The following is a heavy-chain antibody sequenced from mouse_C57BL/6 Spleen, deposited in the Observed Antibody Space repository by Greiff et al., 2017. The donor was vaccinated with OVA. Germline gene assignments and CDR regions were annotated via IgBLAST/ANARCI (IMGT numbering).Heavy chain of an antibody. CDR1: GFTFSSYA. V-gene: IGHV5-4*03. J-gene: IGHJ1*03. Sequence: EVKLVESGGGLVKPGGSLKLSCAASGFTFSSYAMSWVRQTPEKRLEWVATISDGGSYTYYPDNVKGRFTISRDNAKNNLYLQMSHLKSEDTAMYYCARGRSSPWYFDVWGTGTTVTVSS. CDR2: ISDGGSYT. CDR3: ARGRSSPWYFDV.